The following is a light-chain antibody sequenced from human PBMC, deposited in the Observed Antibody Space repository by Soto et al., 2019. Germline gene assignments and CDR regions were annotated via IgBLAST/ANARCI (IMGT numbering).Light chain of an antibody. CDR2: GAS. CDR1: QTVNTN. Sequence: IMLTQSPATLSLSTGERATLSCRAKQTVNTNLSWYQHIPGQAPRLLIYGASNRATGIPARFSGSGSGTDFTLTISSLEPEDSAVYYCQQRYNWLTFGGGTKVDI. V-gene: IGKV3-11*01. CDR3: QQRYNWLT. J-gene: IGKJ4*01.